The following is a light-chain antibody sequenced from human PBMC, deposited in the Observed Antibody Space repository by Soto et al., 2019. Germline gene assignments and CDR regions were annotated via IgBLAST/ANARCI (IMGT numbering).Light chain of an antibody. V-gene: IGLV2-14*01. Sequence: QSALTQPASVSGSPGQSITISCTGTSSDVGGYNYVSWYQQHPGKAPKLMIYEVSNRPSGVSNRFSGSKSGNTASLTISGLQAEDEADYYCSSYTSSSYVVFVGGTKLTVL. CDR3: SSYTSSSYVV. J-gene: IGLJ2*01. CDR2: EVS. CDR1: SSDVGGYNY.